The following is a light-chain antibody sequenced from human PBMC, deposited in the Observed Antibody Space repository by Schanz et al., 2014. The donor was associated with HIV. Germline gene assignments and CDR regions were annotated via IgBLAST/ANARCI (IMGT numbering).Light chain of an antibody. CDR2: GNN. CDR3: LSYDKSLSGPYV. Sequence: QSVLTQPPSVSGAPGQRVTISCAGSSSNIGAGYDVHWYHHLPGSAPKLLISGNNNRPSGVPDRFSGSKSGTSASLAITGLQAEDEADYYCLSYDKSLSGPYVFGSGTKVTVL. J-gene: IGLJ1*01. CDR1: SSNIGAGYD. V-gene: IGLV1-40*01.